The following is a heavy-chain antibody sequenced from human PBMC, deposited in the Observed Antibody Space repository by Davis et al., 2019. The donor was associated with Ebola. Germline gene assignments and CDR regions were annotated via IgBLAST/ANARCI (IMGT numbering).Heavy chain of an antibody. CDR3: AAGASGSYSRYYYYYGMDV. V-gene: IGHV1-69*04. D-gene: IGHD1-26*01. CDR1: GGTFSSYA. CDR2: IIPILGIA. J-gene: IGHJ6*02. Sequence: SVKVSCKASGGTFSSYAISWVRQAPGQGLEWMGRIIPILGIANYAQKSQGRVTITADKSTSTAYMELSSLRSEDTAVYYCAAGASGSYSRYYYYYGMDVWGQGTTVTVSS.